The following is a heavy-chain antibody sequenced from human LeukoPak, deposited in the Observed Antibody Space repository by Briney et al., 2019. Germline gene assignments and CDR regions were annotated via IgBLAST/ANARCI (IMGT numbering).Heavy chain of an antibody. CDR2: ISSSGSTI. CDR3: AELGITMIGGV. CDR1: GFTVSDYS. V-gene: IGHV3-11*04. J-gene: IGHJ6*04. Sequence: GGSLRLSCAASGFTVSDYSMSWARQAPGKGLEWVSYISSSGSTIYYADSVKGRFTISRDNAKNSLYLQMNSLRAEDTAVYYCAELGITMIGGVWGKGTTVTISS. D-gene: IGHD3-10*02.